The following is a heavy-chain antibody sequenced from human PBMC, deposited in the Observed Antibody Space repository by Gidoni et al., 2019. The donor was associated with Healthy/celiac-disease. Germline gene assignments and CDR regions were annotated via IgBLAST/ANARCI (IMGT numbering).Heavy chain of an antibody. CDR2: INHSGST. CDR3: ARGGLLRFSY. CDR1: GGSFSGYY. D-gene: IGHD3-3*01. Sequence: QVQLQQWGAGLLKPSATLSLTCAVYGGSFSGYYWSWIRQPPGKGLEWIGEINHSGSTNYNPSLKSRVTISVDTSKNQFSLKLSSVTAADTAVYYCARGGLLRFSYWGQGTLVTVSS. J-gene: IGHJ4*02. V-gene: IGHV4-34*01.